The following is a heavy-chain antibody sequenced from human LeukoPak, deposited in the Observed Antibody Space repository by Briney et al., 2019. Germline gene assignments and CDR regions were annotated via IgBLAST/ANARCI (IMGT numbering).Heavy chain of an antibody. J-gene: IGHJ4*02. V-gene: IGHV4-39*01. CDR1: GGSIRSSYYY. CDR3: ARHPKKGSIVGAPPYYFDY. D-gene: IGHD1-26*01. CDR2: IYDSGST. Sequence: PSETLSLTCTVSGGSIRSSYYYWGWIRQPPGKGLEWIGSIYDSGSTYYNPSLKSRVTISVDTSKNQFSLKLSSVTAADTAVYYCARHPKKGSIVGAPPYYFDYWGQGTLVTVSS.